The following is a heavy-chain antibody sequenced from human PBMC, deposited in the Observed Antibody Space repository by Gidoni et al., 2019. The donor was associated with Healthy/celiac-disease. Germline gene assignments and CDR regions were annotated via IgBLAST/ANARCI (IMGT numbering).Heavy chain of an antibody. D-gene: IGHD3-22*01. V-gene: IGHV3-23*01. J-gene: IGHJ3*02. CDR1: GFTFSSYA. Sequence: EVQLLESGGGLVQPGGSLRLSCAASGFTFSSYAMSWVRQAPGKGLEGVLAISGSGGSTYYADSVKGRFTISRDNSKNTLYLQMNSLRAEDTAVYYCAKSGEVDDSSGYYHDAFDIWGQGTMVTVSS. CDR2: ISGSGGST. CDR3: AKSGEVDDSSGYYHDAFDI.